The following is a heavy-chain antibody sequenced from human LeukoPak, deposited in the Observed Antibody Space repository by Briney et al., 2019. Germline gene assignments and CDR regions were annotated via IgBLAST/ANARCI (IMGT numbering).Heavy chain of an antibody. CDR3: ARGVYYNSRSYLSWFDP. V-gene: IGHV4-34*01. CDR2: VHDSGAN. Sequence: SETLSLTCAVYGEPFSGHYWTWIRQSPGKGLEWIGDVHDSGANNYNPSLKSRITILGDTSKNHFSLKLSSATAADTAVYYCARGVYYNSRSYLSWFDPWGQGTLVTVSS. CDR1: GEPFSGHY. J-gene: IGHJ5*01. D-gene: IGHD3-10*01.